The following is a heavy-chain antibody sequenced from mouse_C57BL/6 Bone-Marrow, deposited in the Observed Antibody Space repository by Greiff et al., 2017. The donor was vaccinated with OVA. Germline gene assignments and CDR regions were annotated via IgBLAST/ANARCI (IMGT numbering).Heavy chain of an antibody. J-gene: IGHJ1*03. V-gene: IGHV1-72*01. CDR3: ARGTTVPSLYWYFDV. D-gene: IGHD1-1*01. CDR2: IDPNSGGT. CDR1: GYTFTSYW. Sequence: QVQLQQPGAALVKPGASVKLSCKASGYTFTSYWMHWVKQRPGRGLEWIGRIDPNSGGTKYNEKFKSKAPLTVDKPSSTAYMQLSSLTSEDSAVYYCARGTTVPSLYWYFDVWGTGTTVTVSS.